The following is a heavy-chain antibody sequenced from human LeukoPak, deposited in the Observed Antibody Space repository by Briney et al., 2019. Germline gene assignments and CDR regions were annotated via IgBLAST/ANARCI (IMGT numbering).Heavy chain of an antibody. V-gene: IGHV4-59*08. CDR2: IYYSRST. D-gene: IGHD6-13*01. CDR1: GGSISSYY. Sequence: SSETLSLTCTVSGGSISSYYWSWIRQPPGKGLEWIGYIYYSRSTNYNPSLRSRVTVSADTSKNQFSLKLSSVTAADTAVYFCARHAGITVPGDYFDHWGQGTLVTVSS. CDR3: ARHAGITVPGDYFDH. J-gene: IGHJ4*02.